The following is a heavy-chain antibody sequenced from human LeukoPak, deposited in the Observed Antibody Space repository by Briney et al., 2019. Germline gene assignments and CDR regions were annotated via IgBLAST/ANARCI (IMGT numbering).Heavy chain of an antibody. CDR1: GYSFTAYL. CDR3: ARFGEDGDDMDV. V-gene: IGHV1-2*02. D-gene: IGHD4-17*01. Sequence: ASMKVSCKASGYSFTAYLIHCVRQAPGQGREWMGWIDPKSVVTSSAEKFQGRVTMTRDTSNSTVYVELDSLTSDDSAVYYCARFGEDGDDMDVWGKGTTVTVS. J-gene: IGHJ6*03. CDR2: IDPKSVVT.